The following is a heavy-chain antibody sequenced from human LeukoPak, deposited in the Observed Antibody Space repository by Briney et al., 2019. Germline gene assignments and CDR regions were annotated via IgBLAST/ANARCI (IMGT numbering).Heavy chain of an antibody. V-gene: IGHV3-33*06. CDR3: AKDAQRGFDYSNSLDN. J-gene: IGHJ4*02. D-gene: IGHD4-11*01. CDR2: IWSDGSNR. CDR1: GFTFSHYG. Sequence: GGSLRLSCVTSGFTFSHYGMHWARQAPGKGLEWVAVIWSDGSNRYYGDPVKGRFTISRDNFQRTVYLQMNSLRAEDAAVYYCAKDAQRGFDYSNSLDNWGQGTLVTVSS.